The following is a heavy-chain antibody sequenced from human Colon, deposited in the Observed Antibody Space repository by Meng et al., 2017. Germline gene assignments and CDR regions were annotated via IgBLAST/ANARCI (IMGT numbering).Heavy chain of an antibody. Sequence: GESLKISCAASGFTFSSYSMNWVRQAPGKGLEWVSSISSSSSYIYYADSVKGRFTISRDNAKNSLYLQMNSLRAEDTAVYYCARQVAEYYFDYWGQGNLVNGAS. CDR1: GFTFSSYS. V-gene: IGHV3-21*01. D-gene: IGHD2-15*01. J-gene: IGHJ4*01. CDR2: ISSSSSYI. CDR3: ARQVAEYYFDY.